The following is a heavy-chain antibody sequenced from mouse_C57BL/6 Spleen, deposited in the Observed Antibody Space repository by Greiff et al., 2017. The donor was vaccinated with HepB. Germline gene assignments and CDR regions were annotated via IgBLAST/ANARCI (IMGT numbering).Heavy chain of an antibody. CDR1: GYTFTDYN. Sequence: VQLQQSGPELVKPGASVKIPCKASGYTFTDYNMDWVKQSHGKSLEWIGDINPNNGGTIYNQKFKGKATLTVDKSSSTAYMELRSLTSEDTAVYYGARSSYYYVYWYFDVWGTGTTVTVSS. CDR3: ARSSYYYVYWYFDV. J-gene: IGHJ1*03. D-gene: IGHD1-1*01. CDR2: INPNNGGT. V-gene: IGHV1-18*01.